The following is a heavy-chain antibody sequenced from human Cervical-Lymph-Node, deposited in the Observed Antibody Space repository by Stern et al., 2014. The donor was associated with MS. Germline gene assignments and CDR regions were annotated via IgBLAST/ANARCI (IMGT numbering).Heavy chain of an antibody. V-gene: IGHV2-5*02. CDR3: AHSSLSYGVSFDY. CDR2: LYCDDDK. CDR1: GVSLNNDGNG. D-gene: IGHD3-10*01. J-gene: IGHJ4*02. Sequence: QVKLKESGATVVKPTQTLTLTCRFSGVSLNNDGNGVARIRQPPGNDRVGLGLLYCDDDKRYKPSLNGRITITEDTYKTLEVLMMTNMDPLDTATYFCAHSSLSYGVSFDYWGQGTPVTVSS.